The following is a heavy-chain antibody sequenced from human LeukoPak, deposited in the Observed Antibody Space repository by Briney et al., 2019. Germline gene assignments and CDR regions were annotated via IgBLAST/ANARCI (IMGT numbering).Heavy chain of an antibody. CDR3: AKDEPSDSYVDV. D-gene: IGHD2-15*01. Sequence: GASVKVSCKASGYRFIDYYINWLRHVPGQGLEWMGWINPNGGAASGAKYAPKFQGRVTMTRDTSTSTAYMELSRLTSNDTAVYFCAKDEPSDSYVDVWGQGTTVTVSS. CDR2: INPNGGAASGA. J-gene: IGHJ6*02. V-gene: IGHV1-2*02. CDR1: GYRFIDYY.